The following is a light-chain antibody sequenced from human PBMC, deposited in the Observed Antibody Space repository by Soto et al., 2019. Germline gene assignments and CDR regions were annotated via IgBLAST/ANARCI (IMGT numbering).Light chain of an antibody. CDR2: KAS. V-gene: IGKV1-5*03. J-gene: IGKJ1*01. Sequence: DIQMTQSPSTLSASVGDRVTITCRASQNVNNCLAWYQQKPGKAPKLLIHKASNLESGVPSRFSGSGSGTLLSLTIRSLQHDDCATYYCQQYNSYWTFGQGTKVEIK. CDR3: QQYNSYWT. CDR1: QNVNNC.